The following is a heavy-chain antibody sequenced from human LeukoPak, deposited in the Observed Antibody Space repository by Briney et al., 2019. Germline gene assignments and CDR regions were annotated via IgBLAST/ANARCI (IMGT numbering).Heavy chain of an antibody. J-gene: IGHJ4*02. V-gene: IGHV3-23*01. CDR2: ISGSGGST. Sequence: GGSLRLSCAASGFTFSSYAMSWVRQAPGKGLEWVSAISGSGGSTYYADSVKGRFTISRDNSKNTLYLQMNSLRAEDTAVYYCAKDTGSWFGELLGYFDYWGQGTLVTVSS. CDR1: GFTFSSYA. D-gene: IGHD3-10*01. CDR3: AKDTGSWFGELLGYFDY.